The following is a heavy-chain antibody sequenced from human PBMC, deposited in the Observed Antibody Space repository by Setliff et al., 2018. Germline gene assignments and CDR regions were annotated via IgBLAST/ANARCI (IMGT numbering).Heavy chain of an antibody. Sequence: PGGSLRLSCAASGFTFSSYGMHWVRQAPGKGLEWVSSIGASGHRTYYADSVKGRFTISRDNAQNTLYLHMNNLSAEDTAVFYCVPGRGSWGQGALVTVSS. CDR2: IGASGHRT. V-gene: IGHV3-NL1*01. D-gene: IGHD6-25*01. CDR3: VPGRGS. J-gene: IGHJ5*02. CDR1: GFTFSSYG.